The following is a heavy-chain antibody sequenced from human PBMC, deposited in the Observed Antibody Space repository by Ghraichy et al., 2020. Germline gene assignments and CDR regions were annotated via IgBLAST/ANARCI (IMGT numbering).Heavy chain of an antibody. D-gene: IGHD6-13*01. V-gene: IGHV4-4*09. CDR3: ARRIAAATLPSLSWFDP. J-gene: IGHJ5*02. CDR1: GGSISSYY. Sequence: SETLSLTCTVSGGSISSYYWSWIRQPPGKGLEWIGYIYTSGSTNYNPSLKSRVTISVDTSKNQFSLKLSSVTAADTAVYYCARRIAAATLPSLSWFDPWGQGTLVTVSS. CDR2: IYTSGST.